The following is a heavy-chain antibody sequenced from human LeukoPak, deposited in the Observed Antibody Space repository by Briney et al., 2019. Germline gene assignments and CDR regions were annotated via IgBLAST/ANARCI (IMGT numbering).Heavy chain of an antibody. Sequence: SETLSLTCTVSGGSISSYYWSWIRQPPGKGLEWIGYIYYSGSTNYNPSLKSRVTISVDTSKNQFSLKLSSATAADTAVYYCARVRWELHPFDYWGQGTLVTVSS. CDR3: ARVRWELHPFDY. CDR1: GGSISSYY. J-gene: IGHJ4*02. V-gene: IGHV4-59*01. D-gene: IGHD1-26*01. CDR2: IYYSGST.